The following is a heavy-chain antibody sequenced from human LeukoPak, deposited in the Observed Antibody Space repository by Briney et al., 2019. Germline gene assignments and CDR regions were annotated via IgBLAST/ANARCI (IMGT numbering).Heavy chain of an antibody. Sequence: ASVKVSCKASGGTFSSYAISWVRQAPGQGLEWMGGIIPIFGTANYAQKFQGRVTITTDESTSTAYMELSSLSSEDTAVYYCAREAYYYGSGSPTGGYYMDVWGKGTTVTVSS. CDR1: GGTFSSYA. V-gene: IGHV1-69*05. CDR3: AREAYYYGSGSPTGGYYMDV. J-gene: IGHJ6*03. D-gene: IGHD3-10*01. CDR2: IIPIFGTA.